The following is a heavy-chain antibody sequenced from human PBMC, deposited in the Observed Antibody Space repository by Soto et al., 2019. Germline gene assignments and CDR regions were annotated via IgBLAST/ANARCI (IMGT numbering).Heavy chain of an antibody. Sequence: GGSLRLSCAASGFTFSSYAMHWVRQAPGKGLEWVAVISYDGSNKYYADSVKGRFTISRDNSKNTLYLQMNSLRAEDTAVYYCASSTVAPLLGPWGQGTLVTVS. CDR3: ASSTVAPLLGP. CDR2: ISYDGSNK. CDR1: GFTFSSYA. V-gene: IGHV3-30-3*01. D-gene: IGHD4-17*01. J-gene: IGHJ5*02.